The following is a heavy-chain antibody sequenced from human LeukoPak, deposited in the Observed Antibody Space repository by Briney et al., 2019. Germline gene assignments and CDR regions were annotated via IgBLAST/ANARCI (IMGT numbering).Heavy chain of an antibody. V-gene: IGHV1-69*05. CDR1: GGTFTSYA. D-gene: IGHD5-18*01. CDR2: IIPIFGTA. Sequence: SVKVSCKASGGTFTSYAISWVRQAPGQRLEWMGGIIPIFGTANYAQKFQGRVTITTDESTSTAYMELSSLRSEDTAVYYCYHVDTAMVEYWGQGTLVTVSS. CDR3: YHVDTAMVEY. J-gene: IGHJ4*02.